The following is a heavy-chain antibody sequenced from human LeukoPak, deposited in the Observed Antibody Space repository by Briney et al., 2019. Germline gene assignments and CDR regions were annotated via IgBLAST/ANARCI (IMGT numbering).Heavy chain of an antibody. V-gene: IGHV3-23*01. D-gene: IGHD1-26*01. CDR1: RFTFNRYS. Sequence: GGSLRLSCAASRFTFNRYSMSWVRQAPGTGQQWGSSISDSGGGTHYAHSVRRRFSISRDNSKDTLFLQMNGLRAEDTAIYYFPKWDEIVYYMDVWGEGTTVTVSS. CDR3: PKWDEIVYYMDV. CDR2: ISDSGGGT. J-gene: IGHJ6*03.